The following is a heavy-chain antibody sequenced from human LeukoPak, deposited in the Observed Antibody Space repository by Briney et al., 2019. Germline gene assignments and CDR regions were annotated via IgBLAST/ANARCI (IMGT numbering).Heavy chain of an antibody. Sequence: GGSLRLSCAASGFTFSSYEMNWVRQAPGKGLEWVSYISSSGSTIYYADSVKGRFTISRDNAKNSLYLQMNSLRAEDTAVYYCARETSLNWFDPWGQGTLVTVSS. V-gene: IGHV3-48*03. CDR1: GFTFSSYE. J-gene: IGHJ5*02. CDR2: ISSSGSTI. CDR3: ARETSLNWFDP.